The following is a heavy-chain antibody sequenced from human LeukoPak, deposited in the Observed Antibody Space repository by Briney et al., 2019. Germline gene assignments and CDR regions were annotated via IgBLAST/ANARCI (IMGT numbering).Heavy chain of an antibody. Sequence: GGSLRLSCAASGISFSSYRMNWVRQAPGKGLEWISHISGSSTSIHYADSVKGRFTISRENAKNTLYLQMNSLRVEDTAVYYCARGGGAFCGGDCHRNFDYWGQGTLVTVSS. CDR1: GISFSSYR. V-gene: IGHV3-48*01. D-gene: IGHD2-21*02. CDR3: ARGGGAFCGGDCHRNFDY. CDR2: ISGSSTSI. J-gene: IGHJ4*02.